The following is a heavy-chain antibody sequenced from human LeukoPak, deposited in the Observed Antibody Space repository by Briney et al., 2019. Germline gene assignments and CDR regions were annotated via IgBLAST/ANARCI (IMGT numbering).Heavy chain of an antibody. CDR1: GYTFTGYH. J-gene: IGHJ5*02. CDR2: INPNSGGT. Sequence: ASVKVSCKASGYTFTGYHMHWVRQAPGQGLEWMGWINPNSGGTNYAQKFQGRVTMTRDTSISTAYMELSRLRSDDTAVYYCARGFTMVRGEGFDPWGQGTLVTVSS. D-gene: IGHD3-10*01. V-gene: IGHV1-2*02. CDR3: ARGFTMVRGEGFDP.